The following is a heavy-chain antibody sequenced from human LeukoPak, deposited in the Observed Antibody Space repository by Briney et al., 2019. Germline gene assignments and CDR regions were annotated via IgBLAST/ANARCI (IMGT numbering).Heavy chain of an antibody. D-gene: IGHD4-17*01. J-gene: IGHJ4*02. CDR2: IRKKGYGETT. V-gene: IGHV3-49*03. CDR3: SRGLHDYGDSNYYFDQ. CDR1: GFSFGDDA. Sequence: GGSLRLSCTASGFSFGDDAWSWFRQAPGRGLEFVSFIRKKGYGETTDYAASVRGRFTIPRDDAKSTAYLQMNSLKIEDTALYYCSRGLHDYGDSNYYFDQWGRGTQVTVSS.